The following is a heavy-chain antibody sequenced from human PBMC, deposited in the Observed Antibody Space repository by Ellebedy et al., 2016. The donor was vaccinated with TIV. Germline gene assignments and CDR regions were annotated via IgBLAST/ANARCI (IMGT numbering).Heavy chain of an antibody. CDR3: AKVGGHYYDSSGRQYFQH. Sequence: AASVKVSCKASGGTFSSYAISWVRQAPGQGLEWMGRIIPILGIANYAQKFQGRVTITADKSTSTAYMELSSLRSEDTAVYYCAKVGGHYYDSSGRQYFQHWGQGTLVTVSS. CDR1: GGTFSSYA. V-gene: IGHV1-69*04. J-gene: IGHJ1*01. D-gene: IGHD3-22*01. CDR2: IIPILGIA.